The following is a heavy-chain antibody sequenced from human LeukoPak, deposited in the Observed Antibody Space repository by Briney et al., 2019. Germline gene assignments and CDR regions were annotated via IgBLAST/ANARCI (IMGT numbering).Heavy chain of an antibody. CDR1: GYTFTGYY. CDR3: ARDRCRITMVRGVNCPNWFDR. Sequence: GASVNVSCTASGYTFTGYYMHWVRHAPGQGLEWMGWINPNSGGTNYAQKFQGRVTMTRDTSISTAYMELRSLRSDDTAVYYCARDRCRITMVRGVNCPNWFDRWGQGTLVTVSS. CDR2: INPNSGGT. V-gene: IGHV1-2*02. D-gene: IGHD3-10*01. J-gene: IGHJ5*02.